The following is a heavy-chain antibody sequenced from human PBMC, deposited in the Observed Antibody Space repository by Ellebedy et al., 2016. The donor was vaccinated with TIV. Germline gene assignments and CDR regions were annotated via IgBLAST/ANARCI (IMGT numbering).Heavy chain of an antibody. CDR2: ISHDGSNK. CDR1: GFTFSYYS. J-gene: IGHJ4*02. V-gene: IGHV3-30-3*01. D-gene: IGHD6-13*01. CDR3: ARGSSSRGYFDF. Sequence: GESLKISXAASGFTFSYYSMHWVRQAPGKGLEWVAVISHDGSNKYHAESVKGRFTISRDDSKNTLYLQMNTLRTEDTALYFCARGSSSRGYFDFWGQGTLVTVSS.